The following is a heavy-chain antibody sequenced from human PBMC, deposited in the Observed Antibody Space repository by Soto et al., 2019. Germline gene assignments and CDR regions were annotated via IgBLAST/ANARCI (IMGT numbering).Heavy chain of an antibody. CDR2: IRGFSPYT. V-gene: IGHV3-21*01. D-gene: IGHD2-15*01. CDR3: ARDRGYDAHDYYYNAMDV. CDR1: GFTFRTYT. Sequence: GGSLRLSCVASGFTFRTYTMNWVRQAPGKGLEWVSGIRGFSPYTFYAESVKGRFTISRDNSKNSLYLQMNSLGVEDTAVYYCARDRGYDAHDYYYNAMDVWGQGTTVTVSS. J-gene: IGHJ6*02.